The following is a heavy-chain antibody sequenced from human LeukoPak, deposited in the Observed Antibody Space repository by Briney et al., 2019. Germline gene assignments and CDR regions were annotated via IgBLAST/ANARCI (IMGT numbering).Heavy chain of an antibody. Sequence: SQTLSLSCTVSVGSISIGSDYWRWIPQPAGEGLEWILRIYTSGSTNYNPPLKSRVTISVDTSKNQFSLQLSSVTAADTAVYYCASLNYDMLTGYYYFDYWGQGTLVTVSS. CDR1: VGSISIGSDY. CDR2: IYTSGST. CDR3: ASLNYDMLTGYYYFDY. D-gene: IGHD3-9*01. J-gene: IGHJ4*02. V-gene: IGHV4-61*02.